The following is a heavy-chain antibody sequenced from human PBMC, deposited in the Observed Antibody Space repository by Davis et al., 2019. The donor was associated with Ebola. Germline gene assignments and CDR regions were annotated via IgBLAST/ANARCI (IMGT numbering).Heavy chain of an antibody. J-gene: IGHJ5*02. CDR1: GYTFTGYY. V-gene: IGHV1-2*02. Sequence: ASVKVSCKASGYTFTGYYIHWVRQAPGQGLEWMGWINPNSGGTNYAQKLQGRVTMTRDTSISTAYMELSRLRSDDTAVYYCARGWRAAGMRWYNWFDPWGQGTLVTVSS. CDR2: INPNSGGT. CDR3: ARGWRAAGMRWYNWFDP. D-gene: IGHD6-13*01.